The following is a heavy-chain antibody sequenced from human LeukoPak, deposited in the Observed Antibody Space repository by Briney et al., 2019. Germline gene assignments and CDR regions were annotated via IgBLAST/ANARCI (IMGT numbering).Heavy chain of an antibody. Sequence: SETLSLTCTVSGDSISSSYWSWIRQPPEKRLEWIGYIYYTGNTNYNPSLKSRVTLSVDMSKNQFSLNLNSVTAADTAVYYCVRHAGGSYAAAFDIWGQGTMVTVSS. CDR1: GDSISSSY. V-gene: IGHV4-59*01. D-gene: IGHD1-26*01. CDR3: VRHAGGSYAAAFDI. J-gene: IGHJ3*02. CDR2: IYYTGNT.